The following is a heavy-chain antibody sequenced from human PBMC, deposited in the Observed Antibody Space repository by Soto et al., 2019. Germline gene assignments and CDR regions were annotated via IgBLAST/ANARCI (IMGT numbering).Heavy chain of an antibody. CDR3: ASEGAGRAPINI. Sequence: SETLSLTCNISGGSISTYYWTWIRQSPGKGLEWIGYVSYLGNTNYNPSLKSRVTISVDTPKNQFSLNLGSVTAADTAMYYCASEGAGRAPINIWGEGTMITFSS. J-gene: IGHJ3*02. V-gene: IGHV4-59*01. CDR2: VSYLGNT. D-gene: IGHD2-21*01. CDR1: GGSISTYY.